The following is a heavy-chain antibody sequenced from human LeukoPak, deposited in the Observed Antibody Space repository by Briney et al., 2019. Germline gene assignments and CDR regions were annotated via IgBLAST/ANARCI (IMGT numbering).Heavy chain of an antibody. CDR2: IYYSGRT. D-gene: IGHD6-13*01. V-gene: IGHV4-39*02. Sequence: SETLSLTCTVSGGSISSSGYYWGWLRQPPGTGLEWVGSIYYSGRTFYKPSLKSRGTISVDTSKNHFSLNLTSVTAADTAVYYCARLAATGTKRFDYWGQGTLVTVSS. J-gene: IGHJ4*02. CDR3: ARLAATGTKRFDY. CDR1: GGSISSSGYY.